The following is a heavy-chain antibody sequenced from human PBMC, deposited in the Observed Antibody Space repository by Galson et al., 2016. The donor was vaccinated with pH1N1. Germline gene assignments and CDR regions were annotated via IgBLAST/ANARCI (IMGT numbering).Heavy chain of an antibody. V-gene: IGHV4-59*01. D-gene: IGHD3-10*01. CDR3: ARGPLLRGFSYHSGMDV. CDR1: GGSFSNYY. Sequence: ETLSLTCTVSGGSFSNYYWSWIRQPPGKGLEWIGNLYYRGSGNYNPSLGSRVTISVDTSKNQFSLELTSVTAADTAVYHCARGPLLRGFSYHSGMDVWGQGTTVTVSS. CDR2: LYYRGSG. J-gene: IGHJ6*02.